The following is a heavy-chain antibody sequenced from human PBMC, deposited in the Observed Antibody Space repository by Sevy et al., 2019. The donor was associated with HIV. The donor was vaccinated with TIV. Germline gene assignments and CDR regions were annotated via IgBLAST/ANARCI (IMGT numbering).Heavy chain of an antibody. Sequence: GGSLRLSCAVSGFSFDSYGMTWVRQAPGKGLEWVSGISGSGTRTYYADSVNGRFSISRDNSKNRLYLQMNSLRSEDTAIYCAKGGGGHYDPDEIGYYFYYYNMDVWGKGTTVTVSS. D-gene: IGHD3-22*01. CDR1: GFSFDSYG. CDR3: AKGGGGHYDPDEIGYYFYYYNMDV. V-gene: IGHV3-23*01. CDR2: ISGSGTRT. J-gene: IGHJ6*03.